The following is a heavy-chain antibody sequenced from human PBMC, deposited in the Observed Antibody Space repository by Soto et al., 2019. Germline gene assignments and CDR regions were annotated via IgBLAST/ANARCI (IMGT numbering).Heavy chain of an antibody. CDR2: IYYSGST. D-gene: IGHD3-9*01. CDR1: GGSVSSGSSY. CDR3: AREGTGYYDILTGYSYFDY. Sequence: SETLSLTCTVSGGSVSSGSSYWSWIRQPPGKGLEWIGYIYYSGSTNYNPSLKSRITISVDTSKNQFSLKLSSVTAADTAVYYCAREGTGYYDILTGYSYFDYWGQGTLVTSPQ. V-gene: IGHV4-61*01. J-gene: IGHJ4*02.